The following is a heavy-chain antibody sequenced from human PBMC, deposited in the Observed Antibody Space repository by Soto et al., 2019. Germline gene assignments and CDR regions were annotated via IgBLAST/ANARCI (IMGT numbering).Heavy chain of an antibody. CDR1: SDSISSGGYY. J-gene: IGHJ4*02. D-gene: IGHD4-17*01. V-gene: IGHV4-31*03. Sequence: PSETLSLTCTVSSDSISSGGYYWSWIRQHPGKGLEWIGYIYYSGSTYYNPSLQSRITISVDTSKNQFSLKLSSLTAADTAVYYCARLHPDDYGDYYYFDYWGQGTLVTVSS. CDR3: ARLHPDDYGDYYYFDY. CDR2: IYYSGST.